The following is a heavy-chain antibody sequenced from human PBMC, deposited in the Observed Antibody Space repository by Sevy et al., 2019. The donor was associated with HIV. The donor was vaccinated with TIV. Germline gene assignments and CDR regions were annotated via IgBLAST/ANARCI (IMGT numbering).Heavy chain of an antibody. V-gene: IGHV4-59*01. J-gene: IGHJ6*02. CDR3: ARGGRLTDYGMDV. CDR2: IYYSGST. CDR1: GGSISPYY. Sequence: SETLSLTCTVSGGSISPYYWNWIRQPPGKGLEWIGYIYYSGSTNYNPSLKSRVTISVDTSKNQFSLKLNSVTAAGTAVYFCARGGRLTDYGMDVWGQGTTVTVSS. D-gene: IGHD3-16*01.